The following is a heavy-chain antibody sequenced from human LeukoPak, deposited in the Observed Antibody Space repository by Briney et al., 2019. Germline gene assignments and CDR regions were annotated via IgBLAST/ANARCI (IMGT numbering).Heavy chain of an antibody. J-gene: IGHJ4*02. CDR1: GFTFSSYA. Sequence: PGRSLRLSCAASGFTFSSYAMHWVRQAPGKGLEWVAVISYDGSNKYYADSVKGRFTISRDNSKNTLYLQMNSLRAEDTAVYYCVRDCYITSYSLFDHWGQGILVTVSS. CDR3: VRDCYITSYSLFDH. D-gene: IGHD1-26*01. V-gene: IGHV3-30-3*01. CDR2: ISYDGSNK.